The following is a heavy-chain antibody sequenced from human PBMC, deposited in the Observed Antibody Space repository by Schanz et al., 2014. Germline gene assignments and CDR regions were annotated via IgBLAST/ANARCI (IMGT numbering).Heavy chain of an antibody. D-gene: IGHD3-22*01. CDR2: IWNNGVTK. CDR1: GFTFSSYA. J-gene: IGHJ4*02. V-gene: IGHV3-33*03. CDR3: AKDPSHGDYDYYFDY. Sequence: VQLLQFGGGVVQPGRSLRLSCAASGFTFSSYAMHWVRQAPGKGLEWVAVIWNNGVTKYYADSVRGRFTISRDRFQNTLYLRMSSLRAEDTAVYYCAKDPSHGDYDYYFDYWGQGTLVTVSS.